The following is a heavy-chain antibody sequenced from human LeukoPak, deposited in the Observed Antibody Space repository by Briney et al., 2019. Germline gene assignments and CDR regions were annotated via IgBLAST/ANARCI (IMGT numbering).Heavy chain of an antibody. J-gene: IGHJ3*01. CDR1: GGSISTYY. CDR2: IYTSGST. V-gene: IGHV4-4*07. Sequence: SETLSLTCTVSGGSISTYYWSWIRQPAGKGLEWIGRIYTSGSTNFNPSLKSRVTMSVDTFKNQFSLKLNSVTAADTAVYYCARGYSNPREPHPFDVWGQGTIVTVSS. CDR3: ARGYSNPREPHPFDV. D-gene: IGHD2-15*01.